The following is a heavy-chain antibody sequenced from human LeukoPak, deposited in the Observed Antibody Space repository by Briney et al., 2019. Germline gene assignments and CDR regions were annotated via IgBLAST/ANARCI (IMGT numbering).Heavy chain of an antibody. CDR1: GFTFSSYS. D-gene: IGHD3-22*01. V-gene: IGHV3-48*01. CDR2: ISSSSSTI. J-gene: IGHJ4*02. CDR3: ASGYYDSSGYYSSNY. Sequence: GGSLRLSCAASGFTFSSYSMTWVRQAPGKGLEWVSYISSSSSTIYYADSVKGRFTISRDNAKNSLYLQMNSLRAEDTAVYYCASGYYDSSGYYSSNYWGQGTLVTVSS.